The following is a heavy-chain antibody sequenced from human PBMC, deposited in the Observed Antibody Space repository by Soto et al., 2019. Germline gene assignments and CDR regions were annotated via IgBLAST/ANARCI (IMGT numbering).Heavy chain of an antibody. CDR3: ARVAPEYSSTPRRFDF. CDR2: ISGSGGSI. V-gene: IGHV3-23*01. D-gene: IGHD6-13*01. J-gene: IGHJ4*02. Sequence: QPGGSLRLSCAASGFTVGIYAMSWVRQAPGKGLEWVSSISGSGGSIYYAHSVKGRFTISRDKTKNTLDLQMNSLRAEDTAVYHCARVAPEYSSTPRRFDFWGQGTLVTVSS. CDR1: GFTVGIYA.